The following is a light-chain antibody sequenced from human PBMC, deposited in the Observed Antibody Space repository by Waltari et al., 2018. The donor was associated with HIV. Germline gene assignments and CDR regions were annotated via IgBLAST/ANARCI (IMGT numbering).Light chain of an antibody. CDR1: QDISSY. CDR2: DAS. J-gene: IGKJ3*01. V-gene: IGKV1-33*01. CDR3: QQYDNVPVT. Sequence: DIQMTQSPSSLSASVGDRVTITCQASQDISSYLNWYQQKPGKAPKLLIYDASDSETGVPSRFSGSGSGTHFTFTISSLQPADIATYYCQQYDNVPVTFGPGTKVEIK.